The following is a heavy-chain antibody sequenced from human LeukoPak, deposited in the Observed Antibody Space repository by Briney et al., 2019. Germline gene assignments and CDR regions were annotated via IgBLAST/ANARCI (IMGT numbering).Heavy chain of an antibody. Sequence: GASVKVSCKVSGYTLTELSMHWVRQAPGKGLEWMGGFDPEDGETIYAQKFQGRVTMTEDTSTDTAYMELSSLRSEDTAVYYCATTSVRFLEWLTKLDYWGQGTLVTVSS. CDR2: FDPEDGET. V-gene: IGHV1-24*01. CDR1: GYTLTELS. D-gene: IGHD3-3*01. CDR3: ATTSVRFLEWLTKLDY. J-gene: IGHJ4*02.